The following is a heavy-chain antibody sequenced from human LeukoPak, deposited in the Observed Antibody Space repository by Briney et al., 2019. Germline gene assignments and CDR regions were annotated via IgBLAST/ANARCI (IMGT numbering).Heavy chain of an antibody. J-gene: IGHJ4*02. CDR3: AKRSDYGSNGNYFDS. CDR2: ISSRDTNT. V-gene: IGHV3-23*01. Sequence: GGSLRLSCAASGFTFSSYGMSWVRQAPGKGLEWVSAISSRDTNTYYADSVQGRFTISRDNSKNTLYLQMNSLRAEDTAVYYCAKRSDYGSNGNYFDSWGQGTPVTVSS. CDR1: GFTFSSYG. D-gene: IGHD4-23*01.